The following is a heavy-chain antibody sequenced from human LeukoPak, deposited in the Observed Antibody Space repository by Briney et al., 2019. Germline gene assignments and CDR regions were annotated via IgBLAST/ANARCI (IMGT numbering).Heavy chain of an antibody. CDR3: ARHSDRWQQSHFDY. J-gene: IGHJ4*02. D-gene: IGHD5-24*01. V-gene: IGHV4-39*01. CDR2: MYYSGST. CDR1: GGSISSSSYY. Sequence: SETLSLTCTVSGGSISSSSYYCGWIRQPPGKGLEWIGIMYYSGSTYYNPSLKSRVTISVDTSKNQFSLNVSSVTAADTAVYFCARHSDRWQQSHFDYWGQGTLVTVSS.